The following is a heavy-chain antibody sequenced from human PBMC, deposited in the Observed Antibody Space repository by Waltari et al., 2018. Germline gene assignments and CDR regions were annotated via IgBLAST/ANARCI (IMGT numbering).Heavy chain of an antibody. J-gene: IGHJ6*02. CDR1: GGSISSSSYY. CDR3: ARDPRDIVAPRPMDV. D-gene: IGHD5-12*01. Sequence: QLQLQESGPGLVKPSETLSLTCTVSGGSISSSSYYWGWIRQPPGKGLEWIGSIYYSGSTYYNPSLKSRVTISVDTSKNQFSLKLSSVTAEDTAVYYCARDPRDIVAPRPMDVWGQGTTVTVSS. V-gene: IGHV4-39*02. CDR2: IYYSGST.